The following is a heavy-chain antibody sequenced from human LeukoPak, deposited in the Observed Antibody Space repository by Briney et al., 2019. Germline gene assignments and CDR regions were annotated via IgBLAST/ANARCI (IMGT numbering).Heavy chain of an antibody. J-gene: IGHJ4*02. D-gene: IGHD6-13*01. Sequence: ASVKVSCKASGYTFTGYYMHWLRQAPGQGLERMGRINPNSGGTNYAQKFQGRVTMTRVTSISTAYMELSRLRSDDTAVYYCARATTPRIAAAGPTFGYWGQGTLDTVSS. CDR3: ARATTPRIAAAGPTFGY. V-gene: IGHV1-2*06. CDR1: GYTFTGYY. CDR2: INPNSGGT.